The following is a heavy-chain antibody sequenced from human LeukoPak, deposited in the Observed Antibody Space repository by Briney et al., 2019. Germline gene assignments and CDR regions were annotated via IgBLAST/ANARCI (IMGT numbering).Heavy chain of an antibody. CDR2: INHSGST. Sequence: PSETLSLTCAVYGGSFSGYYWSWIRQPPGKGLEWIGEINHSGSTNYNPSLKSRVTISVDTSKNQFSLKLSSVTAADTAVYYCASVEMATIHAFDIWGQGTMVTVSS. J-gene: IGHJ3*02. CDR3: ASVEMATIHAFDI. CDR1: GGSFSGYY. D-gene: IGHD5-24*01. V-gene: IGHV4-34*01.